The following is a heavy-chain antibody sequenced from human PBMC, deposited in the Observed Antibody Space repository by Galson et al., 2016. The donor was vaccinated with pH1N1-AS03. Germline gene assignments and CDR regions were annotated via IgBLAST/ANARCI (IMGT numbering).Heavy chain of an antibody. Sequence: SLRLSCAASGFTFSNYAIHWVRQAPGKGLEYVAPITSDGSGTYYANSVKARFSISRDNSKNTVYLQMGSLRGEDTAVYYCARTQSYDACCDSDIGDWGQGSLVTVSP. CDR2: ITSDGSGT. V-gene: IGHV3-64*01. D-gene: IGHD3-22*01. J-gene: IGHJ4*02. CDR1: GFTFSNYA. CDR3: ARTQSYDACCDSDIGD.